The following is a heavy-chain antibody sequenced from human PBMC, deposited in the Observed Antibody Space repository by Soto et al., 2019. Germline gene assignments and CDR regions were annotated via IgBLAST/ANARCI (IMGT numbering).Heavy chain of an antibody. V-gene: IGHV3-11*04. Sequence: MSRISKDPGKGLEWVSYISSSGSTIYYADSVKGRFTISRDNAKNSLYLQMNSLRAEDTAVYYCAREGQKGYYYQCMDAWGTGPTVS. J-gene: IGHJ6*04. CDR2: ISSSGSTI. CDR3: AREGQKGYYYQCMDA.